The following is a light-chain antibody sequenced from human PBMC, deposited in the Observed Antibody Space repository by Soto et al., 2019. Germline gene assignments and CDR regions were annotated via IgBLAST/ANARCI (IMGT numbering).Light chain of an antibody. CDR1: RANIGSNY. V-gene: IGLV1-47*01. Sequence: QSVLTQSPSASGTPGQRVTISCSGSRANIGSNYVYWYQQFPGTAPRLLIYRADQRPSGVPDRFSGSKSGTSASLAISGLRSEDEAAYYCAAWDDTVNGLVFGGGTQLTVL. CDR3: AAWDDTVNGLV. J-gene: IGLJ2*01. CDR2: RAD.